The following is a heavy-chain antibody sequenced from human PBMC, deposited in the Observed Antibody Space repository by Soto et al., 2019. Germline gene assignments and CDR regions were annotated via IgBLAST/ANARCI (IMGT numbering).Heavy chain of an antibody. J-gene: IGHJ6*02. CDR2: ISSSSSYI. Sequence: EVQLVESGGGLVKPGGSLRLSCAASGFTFSSYSMNWVRQAPGKGLEWVSSISSSSSYIYYADSVKGRFTISRDNAKNSLYLQMNSLRAEDTAVYYCARDRVGGSYADYYYYGMDVWGQGTTVTVSS. CDR3: ARDRVGGSYADYYYYGMDV. CDR1: GFTFSSYS. D-gene: IGHD1-26*01. V-gene: IGHV3-21*01.